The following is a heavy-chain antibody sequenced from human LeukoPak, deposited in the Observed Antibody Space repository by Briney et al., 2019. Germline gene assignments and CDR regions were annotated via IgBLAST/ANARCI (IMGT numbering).Heavy chain of an antibody. CDR3: AKDPGIAAHSHYFDY. J-gene: IGHJ4*02. V-gene: IGHV3-23*01. CDR1: EFTFSSYA. Sequence: QTGGSLRLSCAASEFTFSSYAMSWVRQAPGKGLEWVSAISGSGGSTYYADSVKGRFTISRDNSKNTLYLQMNSLRAEDTAVYYCAKDPGIAAHSHYFDYWGQGTLVTVSS. CDR2: ISGSGGST. D-gene: IGHD6-13*01.